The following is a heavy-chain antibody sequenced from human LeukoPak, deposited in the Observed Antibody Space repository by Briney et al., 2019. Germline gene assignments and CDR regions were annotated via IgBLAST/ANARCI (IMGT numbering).Heavy chain of an antibody. CDR2: ISAYNGNT. J-gene: IGHJ6*03. D-gene: IGHD4-11*01. Sequence: GASVKVSCKASGYTFTSYGISWVRQAPGQGLEWMGWISAYNGNTNYAQKLQGRATMTTDTSTSTAYMELRSLRSDDTAVYYCARVPYPTVTTTGYYYMDVWGKGTTVTVSS. CDR1: GYTFTSYG. V-gene: IGHV1-18*01. CDR3: ARVPYPTVTTTGYYYMDV.